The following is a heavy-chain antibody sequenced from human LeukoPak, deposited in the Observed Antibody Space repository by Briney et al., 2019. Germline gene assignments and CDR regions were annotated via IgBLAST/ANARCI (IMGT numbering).Heavy chain of an antibody. J-gene: IGHJ5*02. D-gene: IGHD6-13*01. CDR3: ARQKDRIAAAAWFDP. Sequence: NASETLSLTCAVYGGSFSGYYWSWIRRPPGKGLEWIGEINHSGSTNYNPSLKSRVTISVDTSKYQFSLKLSSVTAADTAVYYCARQKDRIAAAAWFDPWGQGTLVTVSS. CDR1: GGSFSGYY. V-gene: IGHV4-34*01. CDR2: INHSGST.